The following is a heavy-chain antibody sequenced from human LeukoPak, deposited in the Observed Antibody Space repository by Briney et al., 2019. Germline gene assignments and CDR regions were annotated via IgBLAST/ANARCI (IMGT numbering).Heavy chain of an antibody. Sequence: GGSLRLSCVASGFTLSSYAVSWVRQAPGKGLEWVSSISSDSTYIYYADSVKGRFTISRDNAKNSLYLQMNSLRAEDTAVYYCAELGITMIGGVWGKGTTVTISS. D-gene: IGHD3-10*02. V-gene: IGHV3-21*01. CDR2: ISSDSTYI. J-gene: IGHJ6*04. CDR1: GFTLSSYA. CDR3: AELGITMIGGV.